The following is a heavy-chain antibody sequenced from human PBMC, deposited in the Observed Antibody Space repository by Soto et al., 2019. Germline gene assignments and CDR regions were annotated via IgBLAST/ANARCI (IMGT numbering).Heavy chain of an antibody. V-gene: IGHV2-5*02. CDR2: IYWDDEK. Sequence: QITLKESGPTLVKPTQTLTLTCTFSGFSLTTSGVGVGWIRQPPGKALEWLALIYWDDEKRYSPSLKSRLTTTXDXXKNPVVRTMTNMAPADTATYFCAHRTTTVTWWFDPWGQGTLVTVSS. J-gene: IGHJ5*02. D-gene: IGHD4-17*01. CDR1: GFSLTTSGVG. CDR3: AHRTTTVTWWFDP.